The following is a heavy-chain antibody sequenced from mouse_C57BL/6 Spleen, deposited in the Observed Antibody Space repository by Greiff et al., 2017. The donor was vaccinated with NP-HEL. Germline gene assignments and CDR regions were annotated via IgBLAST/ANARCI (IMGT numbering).Heavy chain of an antibody. J-gene: IGHJ2*01. CDR1: GYTFTNYW. V-gene: IGHV1-63*01. D-gene: IGHD1-1*01. CDR2: IYPGGGYT. CDR3: ARKNYYGSSSYYFDY. Sequence: QVHVKQSGAELVRPGTSVKMSCKASGYTFTNYWIGWAKQRPGHGLEWIGDIYPGGGYTNYNEKFKGKATLTADKSSSTAYMQFSSLTSEDSAIYYCARKNYYGSSSYYFDYWGQGTTLTVSS.